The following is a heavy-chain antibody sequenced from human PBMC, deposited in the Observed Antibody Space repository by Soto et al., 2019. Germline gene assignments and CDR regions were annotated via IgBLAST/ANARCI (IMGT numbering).Heavy chain of an antibody. J-gene: IGHJ4*02. D-gene: IGHD3-16*02. CDR3: AASIGLGELSYYFDY. Sequence: GGSLRLSCAASGFTFSSYAMSWVRQAPGKGLEWVSAISGSGGSTYYADSVKGRFTISRDNSKNTLYLQMNSLRAEDTAVYYCAASIGLGELSYYFDYWGQGTLVTVSS. CDR2: ISGSGGST. CDR1: GFTFSSYA. V-gene: IGHV3-23*01.